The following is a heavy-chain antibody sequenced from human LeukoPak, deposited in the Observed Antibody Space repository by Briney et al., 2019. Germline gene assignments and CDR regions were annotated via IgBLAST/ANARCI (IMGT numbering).Heavy chain of an antibody. J-gene: IGHJ4*02. D-gene: IGHD2-2*01. CDR3: ARRRRCSSTSCYFPFDY. CDR2: IYPGDSDT. CDR1: GYSFTTYW. V-gene: IGHV5-51*01. Sequence: GESLKISCKGSGYSFTTYWIGWVRQMPGKGLEWMGFIYPGDSDTRYSPSFQGHVTISADKSITTPYLQWSSLKASDTVMYYCARRRRCSSTSCYFPFDYWGQGTLVTVSS.